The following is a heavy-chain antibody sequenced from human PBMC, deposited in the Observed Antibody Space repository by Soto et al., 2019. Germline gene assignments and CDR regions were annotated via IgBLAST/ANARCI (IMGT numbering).Heavy chain of an antibody. CDR3: ARDRAPYCSSTSCYGRYPFDP. Sequence: SVKVSCKASGGTFSSYAISWVRQAPGQGLEWMGGIIPIFGTANYAQKLQGRVTITADESTCTAYMKLSSLRSEDTAVYYCARDRAPYCSSTSCYGRYPFDPWGQGTLVTVSS. CDR1: GGTFSSYA. J-gene: IGHJ5*02. V-gene: IGHV1-69*13. CDR2: IIPIFGTA. D-gene: IGHD2-2*01.